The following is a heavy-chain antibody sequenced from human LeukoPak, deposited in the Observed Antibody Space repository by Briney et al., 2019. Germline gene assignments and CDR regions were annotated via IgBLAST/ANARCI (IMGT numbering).Heavy chain of an antibody. CDR2: TTDSGGST. CDR3: ARDVSMDIGGSDC. CDR1: GFTFTSYW. V-gene: IGHV3-23*01. Sequence: GGSLRLSCVASGFTFTSYWMHWARQAPGKGLEWVSTTTDSGGSTHYADAVKGRFTMSRDNSKNTLYLQLNSLRAEDTAVYYCARDVSMDIGGSDCWGPGTLVTVSS. J-gene: IGHJ4*02. D-gene: IGHD2-2*03.